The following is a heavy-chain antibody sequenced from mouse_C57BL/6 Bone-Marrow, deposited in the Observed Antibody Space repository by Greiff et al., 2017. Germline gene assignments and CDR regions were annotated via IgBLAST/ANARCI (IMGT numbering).Heavy chain of an antibody. D-gene: IGHD1-1*01. CDR3: ARGLRCWYFDV. CDR2: INPYNGGT. Sequence: VQLQQSGPVLVKPGASVKMSCKASGYTFTDYYMNWVKQSHGKSLEWIGVINPYNGGTSYNQKFKGKATLTVDKSSSTAYMELNSLTSEDSAVYYCARGLRCWYFDVWGKGTTVTVSA. J-gene: IGHJ1*03. CDR1: GYTFTDYY. V-gene: IGHV1-19*01.